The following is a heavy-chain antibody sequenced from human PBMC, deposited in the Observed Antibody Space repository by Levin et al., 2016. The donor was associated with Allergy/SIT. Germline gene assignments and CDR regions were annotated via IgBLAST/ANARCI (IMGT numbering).Heavy chain of an antibody. D-gene: IGHD3-22*01. CDR2: IYYSGST. V-gene: IGHV4-31*03. CDR3: ARERRVTMIVN. J-gene: IGHJ4*02. CDR1: GGSISSGGYY. Sequence: LRLSCTVSGGSISSGGYYWSWIRQHPGKGLEWIGYIYYSGSTYYNPSLKSRVTISVDTSKNQFSLKLSSVTAADTAVYYCARERRVTMIVNWGQGTLVTVSS.